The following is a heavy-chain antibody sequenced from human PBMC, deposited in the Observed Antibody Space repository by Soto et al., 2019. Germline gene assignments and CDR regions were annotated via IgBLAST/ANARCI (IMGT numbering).Heavy chain of an antibody. CDR1: GGSFSGYY. CDR2: INHSGST. Sequence: SEILSLTCAVYGGSFSGYYWSWIRQPPGKGLEWIGEINHSGSTNYNPSLKSRVTISVDTSKNQFSLKLSSVTAADTAVYYCARGTRYQLLRDYYYYYYYMDVWGKGTTVPVSS. V-gene: IGHV4-34*01. D-gene: IGHD2-2*01. CDR3: ARGTRYQLLRDYYYYYYYMDV. J-gene: IGHJ6*03.